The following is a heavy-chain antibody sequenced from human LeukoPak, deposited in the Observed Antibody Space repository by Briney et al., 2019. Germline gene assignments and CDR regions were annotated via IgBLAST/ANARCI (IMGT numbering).Heavy chain of an antibody. CDR2: IYYSGST. CDR3: ARVGGGSPFYYYYYGMDV. D-gene: IGHD2-15*01. Sequence: SQTLSLTCTVSGGSISSGGYYWSWIRQHPGKGLEWIGYIYYSGSTYYNPSLRSRVTISVDTSKNQFSLKLSSVTAADTAVYYCARVGGGSPFYYYYYGMDVWGQGTTVTVSS. J-gene: IGHJ6*02. V-gene: IGHV4-31*03. CDR1: GGSISSGGYY.